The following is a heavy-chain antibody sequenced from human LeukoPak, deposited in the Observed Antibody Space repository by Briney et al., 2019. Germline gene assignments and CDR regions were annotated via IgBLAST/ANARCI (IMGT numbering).Heavy chain of an antibody. V-gene: IGHV4-34*01. CDR3: ARFQGPITGTTSKYNGFDP. Sequence: NPSDPLSLTCAVYGGSFSGYYWSWLRQPPGKGLEWIGEINHCGSTNYNPSLRSRVTISVDTSKNQFSLKLSSVTAADTAVYYCARFQGPITGTTSKYNGFDPWGQGTLVTVSS. J-gene: IGHJ5*02. CDR2: INHCGST. CDR1: GGSFSGYY. D-gene: IGHD1-7*01.